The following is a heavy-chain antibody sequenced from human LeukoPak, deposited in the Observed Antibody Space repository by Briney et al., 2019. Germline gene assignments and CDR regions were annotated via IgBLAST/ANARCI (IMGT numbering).Heavy chain of an antibody. V-gene: IGHV1-69*01. CDR2: IIPIFGTA. J-gene: IGHJ4*02. CDR1: GGTFISYA. CDR3: ASLTYYDFWSGYYTWNYFDY. D-gene: IGHD3-3*01. Sequence: SVKVSCKASGGTFISYAISWVRQAPGQGLEWMGGIIPIFGTANYAQKFQGRVTITADESTSTAYMELSSLRSEDMAVYYCASLTYYDFWSGYYTWNYFDYWGQGTLVTVSS.